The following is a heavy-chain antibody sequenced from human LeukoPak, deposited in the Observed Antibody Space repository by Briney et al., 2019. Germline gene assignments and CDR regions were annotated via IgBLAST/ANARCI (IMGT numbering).Heavy chain of an antibody. CDR3: AKRGVVIRVILVGFHKEAYYFDS. J-gene: IGHJ4*02. CDR2: ISGGGGGP. V-gene: IGHV3-23*01. Sequence: GGSLRLSCAVSGITLSNYGMSWVRQAPGKGLEWVAGISGGGGGPSYADSVKGRFIISRDNPKNTLYLQMNSLRAEDTAVYFCAKRGVVIRVILVGFHKEAYYFDSWGQGALVTVSS. D-gene: IGHD3-22*01. CDR1: GITLSNYG.